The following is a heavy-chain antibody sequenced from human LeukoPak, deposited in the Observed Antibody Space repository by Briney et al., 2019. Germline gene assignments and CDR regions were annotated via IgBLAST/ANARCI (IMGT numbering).Heavy chain of an antibody. Sequence: GGSLRLPCAASGFSFTINAMTWVRQAPGKGLECVSAITADGGTTYYADSVKGRFTISRDNSRNTLYLQLNNLRADDTALYYCAKAFGTNGYYQLPIDFWGRGTLVTVSS. D-gene: IGHD2-8*01. CDR2: ITADGGTT. V-gene: IGHV3-23*01. CDR3: AKAFGTNGYYQLPIDF. CDR1: GFSFTINA. J-gene: IGHJ4*02.